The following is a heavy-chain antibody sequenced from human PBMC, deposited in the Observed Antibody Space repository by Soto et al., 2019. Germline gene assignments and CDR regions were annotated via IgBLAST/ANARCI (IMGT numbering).Heavy chain of an antibody. D-gene: IGHD4-17*01. Sequence: QVQLVESGGGVVQPGRSLRLSCAASGFTFDSYGMHWVRQAPGKGLEWVAVISSDGNNKYYADSLKGRFTISRDNFKNTLYLQISSLRADDTAVYYCAKDLLPNTVTTCGSWGQGTLVTVSS. CDR3: AKDLLPNTVTTCGS. CDR2: ISSDGNNK. CDR1: GFTFDSYG. J-gene: IGHJ5*02. V-gene: IGHV3-30*18.